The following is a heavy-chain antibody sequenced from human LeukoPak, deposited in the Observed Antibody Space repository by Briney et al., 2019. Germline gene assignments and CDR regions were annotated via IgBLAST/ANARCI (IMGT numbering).Heavy chain of an antibody. CDR1: GGTFSSYA. CDR3: ARTGNGDSSGYYYRYYFDY. Sequence: SVKVSCKASGGTFSSYAISWVRQAPGQGLEWMGGIIPIFGTANYAQKFQGRVTITADESTSTAYMELSSLRSEDTAVYYCARTGNGDSSGYYYRYYFDYWGQGTLVTVSS. D-gene: IGHD3-22*01. CDR2: IIPIFGTA. J-gene: IGHJ4*02. V-gene: IGHV1-69*13.